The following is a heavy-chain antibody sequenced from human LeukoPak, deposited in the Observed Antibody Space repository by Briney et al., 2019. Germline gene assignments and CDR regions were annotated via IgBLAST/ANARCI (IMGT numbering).Heavy chain of an antibody. J-gene: IGHJ4*02. CDR3: ATTHPRNEYGSSPLDY. CDR1: GFTFSSYA. CDR2: ISGSGGST. Sequence: PGGSLRLSCAASGFTFSSYAMSWVRQAPGKGLEWVSAISGSGGSTYYADSVKGRFTISRDNSKNTLYLQMNSLRAEDTAVYYCATTHPRNEYGSSPLDYWGQGTLVTVSS. D-gene: IGHD6-6*01. V-gene: IGHV3-23*01.